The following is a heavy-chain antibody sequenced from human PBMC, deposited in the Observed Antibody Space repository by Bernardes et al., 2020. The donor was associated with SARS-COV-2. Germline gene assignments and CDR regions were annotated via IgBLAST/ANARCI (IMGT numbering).Heavy chain of an antibody. CDR2: ISSGGITI. Sequence: GSLRLSCAASGFTFSSYEMNWVRQAPGNGLEWVSYISSGGITIYYADSVKGRFTISRDNAKNSLYLQMNSLRAEDTAVYYCARDRLGITIFGGVYYYGMDVWGQGTTVTVSS. D-gene: IGHD3-3*01. CDR1: GFTFSSYE. J-gene: IGHJ6*02. CDR3: ARDRLGITIFGGVYYYGMDV. V-gene: IGHV3-48*03.